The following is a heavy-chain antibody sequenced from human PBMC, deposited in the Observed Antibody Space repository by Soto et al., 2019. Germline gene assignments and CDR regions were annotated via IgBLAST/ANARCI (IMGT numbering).Heavy chain of an antibody. D-gene: IGHD1-26*01. J-gene: IGHJ6*02. CDR2: IYPGDSDT. V-gene: IGHV5-51*01. CDR1: GYSFTSYW. CDR3: ARLNSGSHSYYYGMDV. Sequence: GESLKISCKGSGYSFTSYWIGWVRQMPGKGLEWMGIIYPGDSDTRYSPSFQGQVTISADKSISTAYLQWSSLKASDTAMYYCARLNSGSHSYYYGMDVWGQGTTVTVSS.